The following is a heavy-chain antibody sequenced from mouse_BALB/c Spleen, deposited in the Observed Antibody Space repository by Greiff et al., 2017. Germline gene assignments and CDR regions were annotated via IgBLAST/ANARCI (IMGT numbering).Heavy chain of an antibody. D-gene: IGHD2-1*01. Sequence: VQLQQPGAELVMPGASVKMSCKASGYTFTDYWMHWVKQRPGQGLEWIGAIDTSDSYTSYNQKFKGKATLTVDESSSTAYMQLSSLTSEDSAVYYCANGNSFAYWGQGTLVTVSA. CDR1: GYTFTDYW. CDR2: IDTSDSYT. J-gene: IGHJ3*01. V-gene: IGHV1-69*01. CDR3: ANGNSFAY.